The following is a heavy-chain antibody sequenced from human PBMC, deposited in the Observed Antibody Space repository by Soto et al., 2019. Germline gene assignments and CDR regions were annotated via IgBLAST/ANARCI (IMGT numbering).Heavy chain of an antibody. CDR2: IIPIFGTA. J-gene: IGHJ4*02. D-gene: IGHD5-12*01. V-gene: IGHV1-69*01. CDR1: GGTFSSYA. CDR3: ARVHGYSGYDSGLVDY. Sequence: QVQLVRSGAEVKKPGSSVKVSCKASGGTFSSYAISWVRQAPGQGLEWMGGIIPIFGTANYAQKFQGRVTITAHESTSTAYMELSSLRSEDTAVYYCARVHGYSGYDSGLVDYWGQGTLVTVSS.